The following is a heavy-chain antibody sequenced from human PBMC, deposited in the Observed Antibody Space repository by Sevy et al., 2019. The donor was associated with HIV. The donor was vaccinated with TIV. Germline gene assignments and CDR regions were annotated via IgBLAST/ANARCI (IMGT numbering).Heavy chain of an antibody. CDR1: GGSISSGGYY. D-gene: IGHD3-10*01. CDR3: ARSPYVPGFDY. V-gene: IGHV4-31*03. J-gene: IGHJ4*02. Sequence: TLSLTCTVSGGSISSGGYYWSWIRQHPGKGLEGIGYIYYSGSTYYNPSLKSRVTISVDTSKNQFSLKLSSVTAADTAVYYCARSPYVPGFDYWGQGTLVTVSS. CDR2: IYYSGST.